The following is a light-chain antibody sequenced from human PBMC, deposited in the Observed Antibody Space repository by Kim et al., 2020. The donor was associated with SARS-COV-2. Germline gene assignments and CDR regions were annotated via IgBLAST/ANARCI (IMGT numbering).Light chain of an antibody. CDR3: GTWDSSLSVWV. CDR2: DNN. Sequence: GQKVTISCSGSSSNIGNNYVSWYQQFPGTAPKLLIYDNNKRPSGIPDRFSGSRSGTSATLGITGLQTGDEADYYCGTWDSSLSVWVFGGGTQLTVL. J-gene: IGLJ3*02. V-gene: IGLV1-51*01. CDR1: SSNIGNNY.